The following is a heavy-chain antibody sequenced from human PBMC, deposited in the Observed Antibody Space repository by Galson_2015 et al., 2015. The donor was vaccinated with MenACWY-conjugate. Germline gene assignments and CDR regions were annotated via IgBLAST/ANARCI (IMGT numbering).Heavy chain of an antibody. V-gene: IGHV1-3*01. J-gene: IGHJ6*02. CDR1: GYTFTSYA. CDR3: AREIVVAPAASWGDYYYGMDV. D-gene: IGHD2-2*01. Sequence: SVKVSCKASGYTFTSYAMHWVRQAPGQRLEWMGWINAGNGNAKYSQKFQGRVTITSDTSASTAYMELSSLRSEDTAVYYCAREIVVAPAASWGDYYYGMDVWGQG. CDR2: INAGNGNA.